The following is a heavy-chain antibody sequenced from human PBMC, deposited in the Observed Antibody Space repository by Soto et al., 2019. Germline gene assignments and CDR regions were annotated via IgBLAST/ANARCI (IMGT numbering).Heavy chain of an antibody. D-gene: IGHD6-13*01. CDR1: GFTFDDYT. CDR2: ISWDGGST. Sequence: GGSLRLSCAASGFTFDDYTMHWVRQAPGKGLEWVSLISWDGGSTYYADSVKGRFTISRDNSKNSLYLQMNSLRTEDTALYYCAKDISGAEQLEYYYYYYMDVWGKGTTVTVS. CDR3: AKDISGAEQLEYYYYYYMDV. J-gene: IGHJ6*03. V-gene: IGHV3-43*01.